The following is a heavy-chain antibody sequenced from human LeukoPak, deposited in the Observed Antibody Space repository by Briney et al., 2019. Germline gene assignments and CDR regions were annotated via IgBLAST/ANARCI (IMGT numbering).Heavy chain of an antibody. CDR3: ARDHYDSSGYYGY. CDR2: MNPNSGNT. CDR1: GYTFTSYD. J-gene: IGHJ4*02. V-gene: IGHV1-8*03. Sequence: ASVKVSCKASGYTFTSYDINRVRQATGQGLEWMGWMNPNSGNTGYAQKFQGRVTITRNTSISTAYMELSSLRSEDTAVYYCARDHYDSSGYYGYWGQGTLVTVSS. D-gene: IGHD3-22*01.